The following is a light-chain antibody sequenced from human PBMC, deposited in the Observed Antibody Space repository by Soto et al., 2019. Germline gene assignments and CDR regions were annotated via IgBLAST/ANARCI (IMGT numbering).Light chain of an antibody. CDR3: QQYNNWPRK. Sequence: EIVMTQSPATLSVSPGERATLSCRASQSVSSSLACYQQKPGQAPRRLIYGASTRATGIPARFSGSGSGTEFTLTLSSLQSEDFAVYYCQQYNNWPRKFGQGNKVKIK. CDR2: GAS. CDR1: QSVSSS. V-gene: IGKV3-15*01. J-gene: IGKJ1*01.